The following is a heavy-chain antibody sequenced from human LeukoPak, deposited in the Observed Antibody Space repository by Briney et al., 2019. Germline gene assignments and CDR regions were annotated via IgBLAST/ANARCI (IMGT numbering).Heavy chain of an antibody. D-gene: IGHD2-2*02. CDR1: GFTFSSYS. V-gene: IGHV3-21*01. Sequence: GGSLRLSCAASGFTFSSYSMNWVRQAPGKGLEWASSISSSSSYIYYADSVKGRFTISRDNAKNSLYLQMNSLRAEDTAVYYCARDLGGYCSSTSCYNYMDVWGKGTTVTVSS. J-gene: IGHJ6*03. CDR2: ISSSSSYI. CDR3: ARDLGGYCSSTSCYNYMDV.